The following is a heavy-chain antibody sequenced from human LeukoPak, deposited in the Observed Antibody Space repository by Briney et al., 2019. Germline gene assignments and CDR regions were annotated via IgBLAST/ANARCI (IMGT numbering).Heavy chain of an antibody. Sequence: GGSLRLSCAASGFTFNSYAMSWVRQAPGKGLEWVSGISGSGRTTYYADSVKGRVTISRDNSKNTAYLQINSLRAEDTAVYYCAKSWCYDSSGYYPFDYWGQGTLVTVSS. CDR1: GFTFNSYA. V-gene: IGHV3-23*01. CDR3: AKSWCYDSSGYYPFDY. CDR2: ISGSGRTT. D-gene: IGHD3-22*01. J-gene: IGHJ4*02.